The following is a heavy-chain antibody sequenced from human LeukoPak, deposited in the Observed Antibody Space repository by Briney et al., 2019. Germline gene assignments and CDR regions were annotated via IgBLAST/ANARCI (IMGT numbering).Heavy chain of an antibody. CDR2: ISSSGST. J-gene: IGHJ4*02. V-gene: IGHV4-59*01. Sequence: SETLSLTCTVSGGSISRNYWNWIRQPPGKGLEWIGYISSSGSTNYSPSLRSRVIISVDTSKNQFSLKLSSVTTADTAVYYCARDRGGSYYHFDSWGQGTLVTVSS. CDR1: GGSISRNY. CDR3: ARDRGGSYYHFDS. D-gene: IGHD1-26*01.